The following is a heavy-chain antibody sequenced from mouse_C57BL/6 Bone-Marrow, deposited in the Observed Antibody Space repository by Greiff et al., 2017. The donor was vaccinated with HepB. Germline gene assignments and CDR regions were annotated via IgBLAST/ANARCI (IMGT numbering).Heavy chain of an antibody. J-gene: IGHJ2*01. Sequence: QVQLQQPGAELVKPGASVKLSCKASGYTFTSYWMHWVKQRPGQGLEWIGMIHPNSGNTNYNEKFKSKATLTADKSSSTAYMQLSSLTSEDTAVYYFTRGEIYVNTLCYWGQSTTLTLSS. D-gene: IGHD2-1*01. CDR1: GYTFTSYW. V-gene: IGHV1-64*01. CDR3: TRGEIYVNTLCY. CDR2: IHPNSGNT.